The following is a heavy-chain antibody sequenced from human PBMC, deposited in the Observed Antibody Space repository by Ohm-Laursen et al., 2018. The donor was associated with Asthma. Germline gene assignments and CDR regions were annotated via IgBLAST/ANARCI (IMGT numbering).Heavy chain of an antibody. V-gene: IGHV3-23*01. D-gene: IGHD2-21*02. Sequence: SLRLSCAPSGFTLSDYALTWVRQAPGKGLEWAAGVSDNSGKIRYADSVKGRFTISRDNPKNILYLQMNSLRADDTAVYFCAKDVFAGPNVVVVTAADCWGQGTLVTVSA. CDR1: GFTLSDYA. CDR3: AKDVFAGPNVVVVTAADC. CDR2: VSDNSGKI. J-gene: IGHJ4*02.